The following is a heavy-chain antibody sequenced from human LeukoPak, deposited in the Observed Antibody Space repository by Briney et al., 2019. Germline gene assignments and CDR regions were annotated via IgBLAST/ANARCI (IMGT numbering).Heavy chain of an antibody. Sequence: SETLSLTCTVSGGSVSSDYWSWIRQPPGKGLEWIGSIYYSGTTNYNPSLKSRVTISVDRSKNQFSLKLSSVTAADTAVYYCARAMLISSSWYQNYYYGMDVWGQGATVTVSS. D-gene: IGHD6-13*01. J-gene: IGHJ6*02. V-gene: IGHV4-59*02. CDR2: IYYSGTT. CDR3: ARAMLISSSWYQNYYYGMDV. CDR1: GGSVSSDY.